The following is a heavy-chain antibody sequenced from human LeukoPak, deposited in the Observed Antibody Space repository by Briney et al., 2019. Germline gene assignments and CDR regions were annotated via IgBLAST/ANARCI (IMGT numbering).Heavy chain of an antibody. Sequence: GGSPRLSCAASGFTFSSYWMHWVRQAPGKGLVWVSRIKSDGSTNYANSVKGRFTISRDNAKNTVSLQMNSLRAEDTGVYYCARAPSEIGGYYPEYFRHWGQGTLVTVSS. CDR3: ARAPSEIGGYYPEYFRH. CDR2: IKSDGST. J-gene: IGHJ1*01. V-gene: IGHV3-74*01. CDR1: GFTFSSYW. D-gene: IGHD3-22*01.